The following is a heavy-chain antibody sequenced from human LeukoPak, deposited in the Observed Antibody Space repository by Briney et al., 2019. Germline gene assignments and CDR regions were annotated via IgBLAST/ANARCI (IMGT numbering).Heavy chain of an antibody. Sequence: SQTLSLTCTVSGGSISNYFWRWLPQPPGKGPEWIANIHYSGTTNYNPSLKSRVTISVDTSKDQFSLKLSSVTSADTAVYYCATNMRVVEGAFDIWGQGTTVTVSS. CDR3: ATNMRVVEGAFDI. CDR2: IHYSGTT. D-gene: IGHD3-22*01. J-gene: IGHJ3*02. V-gene: IGHV4-59*01. CDR1: GGSISNYF.